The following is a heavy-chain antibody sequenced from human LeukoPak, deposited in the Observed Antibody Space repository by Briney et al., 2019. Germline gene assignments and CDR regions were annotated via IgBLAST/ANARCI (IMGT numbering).Heavy chain of an antibody. V-gene: IGHV3-33*08. CDR1: GFTFSTYA. CDR2: IWHDGKNK. D-gene: IGHD2-15*01. CDR3: ARDRGSNDPIDY. J-gene: IGHJ4*02. Sequence: GGSLRLSCAASGFTFSTYAMSWVRQAPGKGLEWVAVIWHDGKNKYYADSVKGRFTISRDNSKNTLYLQMNSLRAEDTAVYHCARDRGSNDPIDYWGQGTLVTVSS.